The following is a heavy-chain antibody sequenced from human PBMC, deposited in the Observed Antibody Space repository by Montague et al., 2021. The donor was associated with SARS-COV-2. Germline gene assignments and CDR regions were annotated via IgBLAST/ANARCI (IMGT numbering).Heavy chain of an antibody. D-gene: IGHD1-26*01. V-gene: IGHV6-1*01. J-gene: IGHJ4*02. CDR2: TYYRFKWYN. CDR3: ARTSASSDY. CDR1: GDSVSSNSAA. Sequence: CAISGDSVSSNSAAWNWNRQSSSSGLDGLGRTYYRFKWYNDYAVSVKSRITINPDTSKNQISLQLNSVTPEDTAVYYCARTSASSDYWGQGTLVTVSS.